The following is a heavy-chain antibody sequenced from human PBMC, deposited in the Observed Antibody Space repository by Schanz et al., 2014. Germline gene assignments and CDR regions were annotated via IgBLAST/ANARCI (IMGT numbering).Heavy chain of an antibody. D-gene: IGHD3-22*01. CDR3: ARVNVYYDSSGYYYYYAMDV. V-gene: IGHV3-48*02. CDR1: GFTFSNYW. Sequence: EVQLVESGGGLVQPGGSLRLSCAASGFTFSNYWMSWVRQAPGKGLEWVSTVYMSAASTRYADSVKGRFTISRDNAKSSLYLQMNSLRDEDTAVYYCARVNVYYDSSGYYYYYAMDVWGRGTLVTVSS. J-gene: IGHJ2*01. CDR2: VYMSAAST.